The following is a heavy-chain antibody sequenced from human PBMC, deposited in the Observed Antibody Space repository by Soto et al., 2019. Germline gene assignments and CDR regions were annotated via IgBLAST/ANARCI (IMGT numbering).Heavy chain of an antibody. J-gene: IGHJ4*02. Sequence: SVKVSCKASGGTFSSYAISWVRQAPGQGLEWMGGIIPIFGTANYAQKFQGRVTITADESTSTAYMELSSLRSEDTAVYYCARDRYCSGGSCYAYFDYWGQGTLVTVSS. CDR2: IIPIFGTA. V-gene: IGHV1-69*13. D-gene: IGHD2-15*01. CDR3: ARDRYCSGGSCYAYFDY. CDR1: GGTFSSYA.